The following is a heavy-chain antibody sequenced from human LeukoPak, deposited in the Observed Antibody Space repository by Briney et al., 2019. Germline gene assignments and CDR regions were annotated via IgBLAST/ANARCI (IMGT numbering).Heavy chain of an antibody. CDR1: GFTFSDYY. Sequence: GGSLRLSCAASGFTFSDYYVSWIRQAPGKGLEWVSYISSSGSTIYYADSVKGRFTISRDNAKNSLYLQMNSLRAEDTAVYYCARDKNYYDSSGYYWGQGTLVTVSS. J-gene: IGHJ4*02. V-gene: IGHV3-11*01. D-gene: IGHD3-22*01. CDR2: ISSSGSTI. CDR3: ARDKNYYDSSGYY.